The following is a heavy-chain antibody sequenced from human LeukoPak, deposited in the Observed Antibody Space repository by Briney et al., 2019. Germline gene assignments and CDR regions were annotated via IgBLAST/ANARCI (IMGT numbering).Heavy chain of an antibody. CDR2: IYYSGST. CDR3: AREFASTLNYYYYMDV. J-gene: IGHJ6*03. CDR1: GGSISSSSYY. V-gene: IGHV4-39*07. Sequence: SETLSLTCTVSGGSISSSSYYWGWIRQPPGKGLEWIGIIYYSGSTYYNPSLKSRVTISVDTSKNQFSLKLSSVTAADTAVYYCAREFASTLNYYYYMDVWGKGTTVTVSS. D-gene: IGHD3-10*01.